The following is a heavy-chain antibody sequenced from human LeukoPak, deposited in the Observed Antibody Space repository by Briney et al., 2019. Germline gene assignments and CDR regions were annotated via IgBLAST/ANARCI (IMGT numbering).Heavy chain of an antibody. CDR2: ISGSGGST. CDR3: AKSHSSGWYGWFDP. Sequence: PGGSLRLSCAASGFTFSSYAMSWVRQAPGKGLEWVSAISGSGGSTYYADSVKGRFTISRDNSKSTLYLQMNSLRAEDTAVYYCAKSHSSGWYGWFDPWGQGTLVTVSS. J-gene: IGHJ5*02. CDR1: GFTFSSYA. V-gene: IGHV3-23*01. D-gene: IGHD6-19*01.